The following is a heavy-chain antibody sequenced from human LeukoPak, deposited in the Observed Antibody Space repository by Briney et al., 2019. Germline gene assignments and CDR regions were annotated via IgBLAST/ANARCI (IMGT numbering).Heavy chain of an antibody. CDR3: ARGSIAAAGNYYYYGMDV. CDR2: MNPNSGNT. D-gene: IGHD6-13*01. Sequence: ASVKVSCKASRYTFTSYDINWVRQATGQGLEWMGWMNPNSGNTGYAQKFQGRVTMTRNTSISTAYMELSSLRSEGTAVYYCARGSIAAAGNYYYYGMDVWGQGTTVTVSS. V-gene: IGHV1-8*01. J-gene: IGHJ6*02. CDR1: RYTFTSYD.